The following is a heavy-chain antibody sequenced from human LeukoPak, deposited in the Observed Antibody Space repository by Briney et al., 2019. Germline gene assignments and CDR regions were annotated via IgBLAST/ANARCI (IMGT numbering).Heavy chain of an antibody. D-gene: IGHD6-19*01. CDR3: AKTNGSGWYQRTIDY. CDR1: GFTFSSYA. Sequence: GGSLRLSCAASGFTFSSYAMSWVRQAPGKGLEWVSAISGSGGSTYYADSVKGRFTISRDNSRNTLYLQMNSLRAEDTAVYYCAKTNGSGWYQRTIDYWGQGTLVTVSS. CDR2: ISGSGGST. J-gene: IGHJ4*02. V-gene: IGHV3-23*01.